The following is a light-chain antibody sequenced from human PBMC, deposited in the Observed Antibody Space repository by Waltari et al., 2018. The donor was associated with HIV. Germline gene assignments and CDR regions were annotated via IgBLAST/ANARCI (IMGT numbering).Light chain of an antibody. V-gene: IGLV2-14*03. CDR2: EVD. J-gene: IGLJ2*01. Sequence: SVVTQPASVSGFPGQSVTISCTGTDSACGYGNFVSWYQQHPGKAPQVILFEVDSRASGVDDRFSGSKSGNTASLTISGLRTEDEANYYCSSFTKDFTVIFGGGTKVTIL. CDR1: DSACGYGNF. CDR3: SSFTKDFTVI.